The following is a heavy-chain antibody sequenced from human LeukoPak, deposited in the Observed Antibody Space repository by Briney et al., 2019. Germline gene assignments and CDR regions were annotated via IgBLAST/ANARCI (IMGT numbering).Heavy chain of an antibody. CDR2: ISSSSSYI. CDR3: ARGEMGYYGSL. Sequence: GGSLRLSCAASGFTFSSYSMNWVRQAPGKGLEWVSSISSSSSYIYYADSVKGRFTISRDNAKNSLYLQMNSLRAEDTAVYYCARGEMGYYGSLWGQGTLVTVSS. CDR1: GFTFSSYS. D-gene: IGHD3-10*01. J-gene: IGHJ4*02. V-gene: IGHV3-21*01.